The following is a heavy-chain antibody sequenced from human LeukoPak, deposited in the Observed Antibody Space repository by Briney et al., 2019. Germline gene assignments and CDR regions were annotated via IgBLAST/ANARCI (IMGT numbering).Heavy chain of an antibody. J-gene: IGHJ4*02. CDR3: AREYSSGWSSLDY. CDR1: GFTFSSYG. D-gene: IGHD6-19*01. V-gene: IGHV3-30*02. Sequence: PGGSLRLSCAASGFTFSSYGMHWVRQAPGKGLEWVAFIQYDGTDKYYADSVKGRFTFSRDNSKNTLYLQMNSLRAEDTAVYYCAREYSSGWSSLDYWGQGTLVTVSS. CDR2: IQYDGTDK.